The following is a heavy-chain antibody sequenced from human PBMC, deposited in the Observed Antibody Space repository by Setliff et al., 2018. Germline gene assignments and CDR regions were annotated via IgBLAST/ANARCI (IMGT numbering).Heavy chain of an antibody. Sequence: PGGSLRLSCVASGFTFSSYWMTWVRQVPRKGLEYVASIKHDGSEKYYVDSVRGRFTISRDNAKNSLYLQMDSLRDEDTAVYYCARDRGVTATYWGQGTLVTVSS. V-gene: IGHV3-7*01. CDR2: IKHDGSEK. CDR3: ARDRGVTATY. J-gene: IGHJ4*02. CDR1: GFTFSSYW. D-gene: IGHD1-20*01.